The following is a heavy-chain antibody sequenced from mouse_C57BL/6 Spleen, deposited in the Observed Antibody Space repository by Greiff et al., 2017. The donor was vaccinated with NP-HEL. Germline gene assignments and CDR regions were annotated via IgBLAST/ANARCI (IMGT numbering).Heavy chain of an antibody. D-gene: IGHD1-1*01. CDR3: ARDYGSSCWYFDV. CDR1: GYAFSSSW. J-gene: IGHJ1*03. CDR2: IYPGDGDT. Sequence: QVQLKESGPELVKPGASVKISCKASGYAFSSSWMNWVKQRPGQGLEWIGRIYPGDGDTNYNGKFKGKATLTADKSSSTAYMQLSSLTSEDSAVCFCARDYGSSCWYFDVWGTGTTVTVSS. V-gene: IGHV1-82*01.